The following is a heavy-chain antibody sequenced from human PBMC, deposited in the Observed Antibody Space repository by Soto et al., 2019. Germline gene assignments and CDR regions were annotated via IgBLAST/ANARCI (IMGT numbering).Heavy chain of an antibody. Sequence: EVQLVDSGGGLVQPGGSLRLSCAASGFTFSSYTMNWVRQAPGKGLEWISYISSSSRTIYYADSVKGRFTISTDNAQNSLYLHMTGLRDEDTAVYYCARVPTRAVDYWGQGTLVTVSS. J-gene: IGHJ4*02. CDR2: ISSSSRTI. D-gene: IGHD1-26*01. CDR3: ARVPTRAVDY. CDR1: GFTFSSYT. V-gene: IGHV3-48*02.